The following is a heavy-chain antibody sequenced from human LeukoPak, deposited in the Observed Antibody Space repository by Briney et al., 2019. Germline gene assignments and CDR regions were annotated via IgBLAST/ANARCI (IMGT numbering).Heavy chain of an antibody. CDR3: AKDRIAGTPCYVDY. CDR2: ISTSGGTS. J-gene: IGHJ4*02. Sequence: PGGSLRLSCAASGFTFSSYAMSWVRQAPGKGLEWVLGISTSGGTSYYADSVKGRFTISRDNSKNTLYLQMDSLRAEDTAVYYCAKDRIAGTPCYVDYWGQGTLVT. CDR1: GFTFSSYA. D-gene: IGHD1-20*01. V-gene: IGHV3-23*01.